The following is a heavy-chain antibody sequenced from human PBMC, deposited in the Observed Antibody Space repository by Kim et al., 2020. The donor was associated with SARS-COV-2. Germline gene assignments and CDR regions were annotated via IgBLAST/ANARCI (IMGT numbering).Heavy chain of an antibody. CDR2: ST. D-gene: IGHD1-26*01. V-gene: IGHV3-23*01. Sequence: STYYADSVKGRFTISRDNSKNTLYLQMNSLRAEDTAVYYCAKDRPGATPLGGQGTLVTVSS. CDR3: AKDRPGATPL. J-gene: IGHJ4*02.